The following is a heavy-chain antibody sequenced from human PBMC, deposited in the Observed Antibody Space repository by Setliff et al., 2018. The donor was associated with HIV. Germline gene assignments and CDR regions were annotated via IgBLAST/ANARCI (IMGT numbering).Heavy chain of an antibody. CDR1: GGSIRNYY. CDR2: IYYSGST. Sequence: SETLSLTCNVFGGSIRNYYWSWIRQPPGKGLEWIGYIYYSGSTSYKPSLKSRVTISVDPYKNQLSLRLTSVTTADTAVYYCARGVRVGGVIGWFDTWGHGTLVTVTS. J-gene: IGHJ5*01. D-gene: IGHD3-16*01. CDR3: ARGVRVGGVIGWFDT. V-gene: IGHV4-59*01.